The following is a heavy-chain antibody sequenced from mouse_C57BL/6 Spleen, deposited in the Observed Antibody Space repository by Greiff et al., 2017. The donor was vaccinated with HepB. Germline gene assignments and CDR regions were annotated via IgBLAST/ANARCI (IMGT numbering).Heavy chain of an antibody. CDR1: GYTFTDYN. CDR2: INPNNGGT. D-gene: IGHD1-1*02. J-gene: IGHJ3*01. CDR3: ASRGIWSAFAY. V-gene: IGHV1-18*01. Sequence: EVQLQQSGPELVKPGASVKIPCKASGYTFTDYNMDWVKQSHGKSLEWIGDINPNNGGTIYNQKFKGKATLTVDKSSSTAYMELRSLTSEDTAVYYCASRGIWSAFAYWGQGTLVTVSA.